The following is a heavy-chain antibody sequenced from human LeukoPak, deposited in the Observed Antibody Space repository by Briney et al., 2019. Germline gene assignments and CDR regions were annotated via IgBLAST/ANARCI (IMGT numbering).Heavy chain of an antibody. CDR2: INPNSGGT. CDR1: GYTFTGYY. D-gene: IGHD3-10*01. J-gene: IGHJ6*03. CDR3: ARDKEDGSGRGLNYYYYYYMDV. Sequence: ASVTVSCTASGYTFTGYYMHWVRQAPGQGLEWMGWINPNSGGTNYAQKFQGRVTMTRDTSISTAYMELSRLRSDDTAVYYCARDKEDGSGRGLNYYYYYYMDVWGKGTTVTVSS. V-gene: IGHV1-2*02.